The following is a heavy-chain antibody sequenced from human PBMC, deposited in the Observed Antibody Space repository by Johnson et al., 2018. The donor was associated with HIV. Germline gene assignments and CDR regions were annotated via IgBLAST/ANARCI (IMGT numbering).Heavy chain of an antibody. J-gene: IGHJ3*02. CDR3: ARLPSGYSRDAFDI. CDR2: IYSGGST. V-gene: IGHV3-66*04. Sequence: VQLVESGGGVVQPGRSLRLSCAASGFTISSNYMSWVRQAPGKGLEWVSLIYSGGSTYYADSVKGRFTISRDNSKNTLYLQMNSLRAEDTAVYYCARLPSGYSRDAFDIWGQGTMVTVSS. CDR1: GFTISSNY. D-gene: IGHD5-18*01.